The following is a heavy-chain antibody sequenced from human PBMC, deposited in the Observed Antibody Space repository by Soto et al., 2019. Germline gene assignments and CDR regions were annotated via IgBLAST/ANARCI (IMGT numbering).Heavy chain of an antibody. CDR2: IYYSGST. CDR1: GGSISSSSYY. V-gene: IGHV4-39*01. D-gene: IGHD5-12*01. Sequence: ASETLSLTCTVSGGSISSSSYYLGWLRQPPGKGLEWIGSIYYSGSTYYNPSLKSRVTISVDTSKNQFSLKLSSVTAADTAVYYCASDDIVATIRHDYWGQGTLVTV. CDR3: ASDDIVATIRHDY. J-gene: IGHJ4*02.